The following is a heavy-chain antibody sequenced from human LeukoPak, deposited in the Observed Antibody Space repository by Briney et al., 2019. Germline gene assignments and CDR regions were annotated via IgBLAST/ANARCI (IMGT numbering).Heavy chain of an antibody. D-gene: IGHD3-3*01. V-gene: IGHV1-18*01. Sequence: GASVKVSCKASGYTFTSYGISWVRQAPGQGLEWMGWISAYNGNTNYAQKLQGRVTTTTDTSTSTAYMELRSLRSDDTAVYYCARDYDFWSGYSDRFDPWGQGTLVTVSS. CDR3: ARDYDFWSGYSDRFDP. CDR2: ISAYNGNT. J-gene: IGHJ5*02. CDR1: GYTFTSYG.